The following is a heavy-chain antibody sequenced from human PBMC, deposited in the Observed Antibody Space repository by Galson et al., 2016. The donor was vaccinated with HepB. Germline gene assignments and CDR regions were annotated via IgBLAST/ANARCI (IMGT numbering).Heavy chain of an antibody. CDR3: VKEEVDGDKHYTIGFDS. CDR2: ITGSGHWI. J-gene: IGHJ4*02. CDR1: GFTFNSFA. Sequence: LRPSCAASGFTFNSFAMSWVRQAPVKGLEWVSTITGSGHWISYAEAVKGRFIISRDNSKNTLYLQLNSLRAEDTAMYYCVKEEVDGDKHYTIGFDSWGQGTLVTVSP. V-gene: IGHV3-23*01. D-gene: IGHD3-3*01.